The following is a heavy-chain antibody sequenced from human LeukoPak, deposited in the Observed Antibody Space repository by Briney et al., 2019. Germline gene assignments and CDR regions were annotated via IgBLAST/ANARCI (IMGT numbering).Heavy chain of an antibody. D-gene: IGHD6-13*01. J-gene: IGHJ4*02. CDR3: AKSDSPYSSSWYPWGY. V-gene: IGHV3-23*01. CDR1: GFIFGHYV. CDR2: IHNGGGET. Sequence: GGSLRLSCAASGFIFGHYVMSWVRQAPGKGLEWVSSIHNGGGETYYADAVKGRFTISRDNSKNTLYLQMNSLRAEDTAVYYCAKSDSPYSSSWYPWGYWGQGTLVTVSS.